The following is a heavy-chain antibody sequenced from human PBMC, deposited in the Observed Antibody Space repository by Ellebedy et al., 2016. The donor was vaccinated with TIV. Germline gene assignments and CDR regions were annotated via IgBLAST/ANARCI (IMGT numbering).Heavy chain of an antibody. V-gene: IGHV1-69*13. CDR2: IIPIFGTA. D-gene: IGHD6-19*01. CDR1: GGTFSSYA. Sequence: SVKVSXXASGGTFSSYAISWVRQAPGQGLEWMGGIIPIFGTANYAQKFQGRVTITADESTSTAYMELSSLRSEDTAVYYCARDKGWQWLDFDYWGQGTLVTVSS. CDR3: ARDKGWQWLDFDY. J-gene: IGHJ4*02.